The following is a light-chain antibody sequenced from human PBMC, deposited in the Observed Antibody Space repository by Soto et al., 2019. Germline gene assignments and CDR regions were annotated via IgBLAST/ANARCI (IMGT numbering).Light chain of an antibody. CDR1: QSFNSIY. CDR2: GAS. V-gene: IGKV3-20*01. CDR3: QQYGSSPGWT. Sequence: EIVLTQSPGTLSLSPGERATLSCRASQSFNSIYLAWYQQKPGQAPRLLIYGASSRATGIPDRFSGSGSGTDFTLTVSRLEPEDFAVYYCQQYGSSPGWTFGQGTKVDIK. J-gene: IGKJ1*01.